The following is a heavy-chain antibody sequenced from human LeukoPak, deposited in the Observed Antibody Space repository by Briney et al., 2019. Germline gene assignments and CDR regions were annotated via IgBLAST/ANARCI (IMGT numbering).Heavy chain of an antibody. CDR1: GLTFSSYG. CDR2: ISYDAKSN. J-gene: IGHJ6*04. Sequence: GGSLRLSCVTSGLTFSSYGMHWVRQVPGKGLEWVAVISYDAKSNYHVDSVRGRFTISRDNSKNSLYLQMNSLRAEDTAVYYCAELGITMIGGVWGKGTTVTISP. V-gene: IGHV3-30*18. D-gene: IGHD3-10*02. CDR3: AELGITMIGGV.